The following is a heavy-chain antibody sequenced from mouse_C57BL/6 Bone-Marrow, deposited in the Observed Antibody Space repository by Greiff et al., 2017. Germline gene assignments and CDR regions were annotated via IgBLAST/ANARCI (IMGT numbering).Heavy chain of an antibody. Sequence: EVQRVESGGDLVKPGGSLKLSCAASGFTFSSYGLSWVRQTPDKRLEWVATISSGGSYTYYPDSVKGRFTISRDNAKNTLDLQMSSLKSEDTAMYYCARLPSWFAYWGQGTLVTVSA. J-gene: IGHJ3*01. CDR2: ISSGGSYT. CDR3: ARLPSWFAY. CDR1: GFTFSSYG. V-gene: IGHV5-6*01.